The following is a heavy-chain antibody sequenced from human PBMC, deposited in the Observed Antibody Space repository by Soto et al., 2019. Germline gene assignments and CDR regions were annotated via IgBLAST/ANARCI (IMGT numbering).Heavy chain of an antibody. V-gene: IGHV1-69*02. D-gene: IGHD6-13*01. CDR2: VIPVLGIA. Sequence: QVQLVQSGAEVKKPGSSVKVSCKASGGTFSSYTISWVRQAPGQGLEWMGRVIPVLGIANYAQKFQGRVTITADKSTSTAYMELSSLRSEDTAVYYCARGNSSSWYVDFDYWGQGTLVTVSS. J-gene: IGHJ4*02. CDR1: GGTFSSYT. CDR3: ARGNSSSWYVDFDY.